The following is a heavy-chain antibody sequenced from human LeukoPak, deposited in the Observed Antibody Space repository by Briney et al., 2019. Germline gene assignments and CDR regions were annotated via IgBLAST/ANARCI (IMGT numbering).Heavy chain of an antibody. Sequence: ASVKVSCKASGYTFTGYYMHWVQQAPGQGLEWMGWINPNSGGTNYAQKFQGRVTMTRDTSISTAYMELSRLRSDDTAVYYCASSAVTTYPAIDYWGQGTLVTVSS. CDR1: GYTFTGYY. V-gene: IGHV1-2*02. CDR2: INPNSGGT. CDR3: ASSAVTTYPAIDY. J-gene: IGHJ4*02. D-gene: IGHD4-17*01.